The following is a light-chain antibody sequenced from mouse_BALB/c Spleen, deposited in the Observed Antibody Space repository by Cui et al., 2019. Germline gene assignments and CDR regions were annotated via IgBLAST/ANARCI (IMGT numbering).Light chain of an antibody. CDR2: STS. CDR3: HQWSSYPWT. V-gene: IGKV4-80*01. Sequence: QIVFTQSPEIMSASLGEEITLTCSASSSVSYMHWYQQKSGTYPKLLIYSTSNLASGVTSRFSGSGSGTCYSLTVSSVEAEDAADYYCHQWSSYPWTFGGGTKLEIK. J-gene: IGKJ1*01. CDR1: SSVSY.